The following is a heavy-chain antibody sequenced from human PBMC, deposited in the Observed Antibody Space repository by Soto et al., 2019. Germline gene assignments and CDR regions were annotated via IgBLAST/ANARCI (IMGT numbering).Heavy chain of an antibody. J-gene: IGHJ4*02. CDR2: IYYSGST. Sequence: PSETLSLTCTVSGGSISSYYWSWIRQPPGKGLEWIGYIYYSGSTNYNPSLKSRVTISVDTSKNQFSLKLSSVTAADTAVYYCARAYFDWLSHDYYFNYWGRGTLVTVSS. V-gene: IGHV4-59*01. CDR1: GGSISSYY. D-gene: IGHD3-9*01. CDR3: ARAYFDWLSHDYYFNY.